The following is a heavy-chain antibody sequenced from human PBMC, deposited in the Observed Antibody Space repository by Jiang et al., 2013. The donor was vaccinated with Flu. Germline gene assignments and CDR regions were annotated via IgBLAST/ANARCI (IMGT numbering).Heavy chain of an antibody. J-gene: IGHJ4*02. V-gene: IGHV4-59*08. D-gene: IGHD5-12*01. Sequence: LLKPSETLSLNCTVSGGSISFYYWSWIRQPPGKGLEWIGYIYDSGTLNYNPSLKSRVSISIDTSKNQISLRLASVTAADTAVYFCARHFEDRGYDPAAFRSFTDYWGPGTLVSVSS. CDR3: ARHFEDRGYDPAAFRSFTDY. CDR1: GGSISFYY. CDR2: IYDSGTL.